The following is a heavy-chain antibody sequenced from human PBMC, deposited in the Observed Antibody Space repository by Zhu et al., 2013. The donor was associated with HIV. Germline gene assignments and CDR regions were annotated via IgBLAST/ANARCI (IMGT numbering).Heavy chain of an antibody. Sequence: QVQLVQSGAEVKKPGSSVKVSCKTFGGTFGSYAISWMRQAPGQGLEWMGGIIPILGTPNYAQRFLGRVTITADESTSTGYMELSSLRSEDTAMYYCARGSSPGPFDYWGQGTLVTVSS. V-gene: IGHV1-69*01. CDR2: IIPILGTP. CDR1: GGTFGSYA. J-gene: IGHJ4*02. D-gene: IGHD6-13*01. CDR3: ARGSSPGPFDY.